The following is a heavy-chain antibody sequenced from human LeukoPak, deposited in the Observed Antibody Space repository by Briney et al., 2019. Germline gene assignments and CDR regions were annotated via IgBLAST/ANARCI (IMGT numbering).Heavy chain of an antibody. CDR3: AKLREGY. J-gene: IGHJ4*02. V-gene: IGHV3-23*01. Sequence: GGSLRLSCAASGFTFSNYAMSWVRQAPGKGLEWVSSISSSADNTYHADSVKGRFTISRDNPKNTLYLQMNSLRAEDTAVYYCAKLREGYWGQGTLVTVSS. CDR1: GFTFSNYA. CDR2: ISSSADNT.